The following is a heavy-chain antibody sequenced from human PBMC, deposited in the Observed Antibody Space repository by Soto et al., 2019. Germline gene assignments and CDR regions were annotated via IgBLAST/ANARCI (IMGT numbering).Heavy chain of an antibody. CDR3: AKNGAYALDY. CDR2: VYHGGYT. Sequence: SETLSLTCAVSDDSITTSWWSWVRQPPGKGLEWIGEVYHGGYTNYNPSLESRVSISVDLSKNQFYLNLRSVTAADTAVYYCAKNGAYALDYWGQGTLVTVSS. V-gene: IGHV4-4*02. D-gene: IGHD2-21*01. CDR1: DDSITTSW. J-gene: IGHJ4*02.